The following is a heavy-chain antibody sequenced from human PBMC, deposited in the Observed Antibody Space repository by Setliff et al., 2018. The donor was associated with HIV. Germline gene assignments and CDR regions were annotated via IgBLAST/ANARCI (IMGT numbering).Heavy chain of an antibody. J-gene: IGHJ3*02. CDR1: GGTSSTHA. D-gene: IGHD3-10*01. V-gene: IGHV1-69*10. CDR3: AGPRGDEAFDI. Sequence: SVKVSCKASGGTSSTHAMNWVRQAPGQGLEWMGQIISILEITDYAQKFQGRLTITADEPTNTIYMELSGLRSEDTAVYYCAGPRGDEAFDIWGQGTMVTV. CDR2: IISILEIT.